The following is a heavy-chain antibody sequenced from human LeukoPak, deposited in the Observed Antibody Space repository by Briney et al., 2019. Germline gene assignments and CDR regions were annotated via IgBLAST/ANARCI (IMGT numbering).Heavy chain of an antibody. V-gene: IGHV3-53*01. D-gene: IGHD3-22*01. J-gene: IGHJ4*02. CDR3: AKGSRPGSSGYPNLDS. CDR2: IYGGGST. CDR1: GFTVSNNY. Sequence: PGGSLTLSCAASGFTVSNNYMNWVRRAPGKGLKWVSLIYGGGSTNYADSVKGRFTISRDTSKNTLYLQMNSLRVEDTAVYYCAKGSRPGSSGYPNLDSWGQGTLVTVSA.